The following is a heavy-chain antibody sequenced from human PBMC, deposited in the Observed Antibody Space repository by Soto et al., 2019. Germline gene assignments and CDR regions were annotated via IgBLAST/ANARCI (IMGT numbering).Heavy chain of an antibody. Sequence: SETLSLTCAVYGGSFSGYYWSWIRQPPGKGLEWIGEINHSGSTNYNPSLKSRVTISVDTSKNQFSLKLSSVTAADTAVYYCARGRTYYYGSGSSYNYYYYYGMDVWGQGTTVTVSS. J-gene: IGHJ6*02. V-gene: IGHV4-34*01. CDR1: GGSFSGYY. CDR3: ARGRTYYYGSGSSYNYYYYYGMDV. CDR2: INHSGST. D-gene: IGHD3-10*01.